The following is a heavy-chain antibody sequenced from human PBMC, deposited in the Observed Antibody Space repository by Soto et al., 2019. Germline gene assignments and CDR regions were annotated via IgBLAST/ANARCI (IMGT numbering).Heavy chain of an antibody. V-gene: IGHV1-2*04. CDR2: INTNNGDT. J-gene: IGHJ5*01. D-gene: IGHD1-26*01. Sequence: QVQLVQSGAEVKEPGASVKVSCKASGYTFSGYHIHWVRQAPGQGLEWMGWINTNNGDTNYAQKFRGWVTMTRDTSINTAYVEMSRLRSXXXXXXXXXXXVGASNW. CDR1: GYTFSGYH. CDR3: XXXVGASNW.